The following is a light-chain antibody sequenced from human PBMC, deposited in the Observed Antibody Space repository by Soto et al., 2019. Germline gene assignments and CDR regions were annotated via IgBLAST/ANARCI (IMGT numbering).Light chain of an antibody. CDR2: DGS. CDR1: NIGSKS. J-gene: IGLJ1*01. V-gene: IGLV3-21*02. Sequence: SYELTQPPSVSVAPGQTARITCEENNIGSKSVHWYQQKPGQAPVLVVFDGSDRPSGIPDRFSGSNSRNTATLPINSVEAGDDADYYCQLWDNDIYHFVFGSGTKVTLL. CDR3: QLWDNDIYHFV.